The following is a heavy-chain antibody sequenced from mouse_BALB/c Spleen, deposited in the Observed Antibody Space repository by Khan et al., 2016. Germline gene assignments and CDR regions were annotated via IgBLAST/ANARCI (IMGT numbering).Heavy chain of an antibody. D-gene: IGHD4-1*01. CDR1: GYSITSDYA. CDR3: AELGRGY. J-gene: IGHJ2*01. V-gene: IGHV3-2*02. Sequence: EVQLQESGPGLVKPSQSLSLTCTVTGYSITSDYAWNWIRQFPGNKLEWMGYISYSGSTSYNPSLKSRISITRDTSKNQFFLQLNTVTTEDTATYYCAELGRGYWGQGTTLTVSS. CDR2: ISYSGST.